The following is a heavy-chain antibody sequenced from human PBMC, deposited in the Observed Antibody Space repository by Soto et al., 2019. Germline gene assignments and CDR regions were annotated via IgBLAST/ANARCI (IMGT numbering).Heavy chain of an antibody. J-gene: IGHJ4*02. CDR2: ISYDGSNK. CDR3: AKDGSAATIRTAVVVD. CDR1: GFTFSSYG. V-gene: IGHV3-30*18. Sequence: PGGSLRLSCAASGFTFSSYGMHWVRQAPGNGLEWVAVISYDGSNKYYADFVKGRFTISRDNYKNTLYLQMNSLRAEDTAVYYCAKDGSAATIRTAVVVDWGQGTLVTVSS. D-gene: IGHD6-25*01.